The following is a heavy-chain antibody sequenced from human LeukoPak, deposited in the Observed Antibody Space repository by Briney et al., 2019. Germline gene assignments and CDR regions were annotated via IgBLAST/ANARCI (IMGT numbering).Heavy chain of an antibody. V-gene: IGHV3-23*01. CDR2: ITSRGEGT. CDR1: EFTFSIYA. CDR3: TRDRPNYYGSDGHYYRRNGDY. Sequence: GGSLRLSCAASEFTFSIYAMSWVRQAPGKGLEWVSSITSRGEGTWNAGSVKGRFTISRDNSKNTLYLQMNSLRAEDTAVYYCTRDRPNYYGSDGHYYRRNGDYWGQGTLVTVSS. J-gene: IGHJ4*02. D-gene: IGHD3-22*01.